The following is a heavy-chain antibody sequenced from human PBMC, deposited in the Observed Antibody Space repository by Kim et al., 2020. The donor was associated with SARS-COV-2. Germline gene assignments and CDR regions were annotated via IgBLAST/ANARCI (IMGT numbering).Heavy chain of an antibody. Sequence: KVQGRVTTTRDTSTSTVYMELSSLRSDDTAVYYCARGDFLTGSFNFYFDSWGQGTLVTVSS. D-gene: IGHD3-9*01. V-gene: IGHV1-46*01. CDR3: ARGDFLTGSFNFYFDS. J-gene: IGHJ4*02.